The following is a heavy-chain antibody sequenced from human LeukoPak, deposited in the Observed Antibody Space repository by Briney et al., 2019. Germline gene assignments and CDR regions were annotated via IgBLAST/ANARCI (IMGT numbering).Heavy chain of an antibody. D-gene: IGHD6-19*01. CDR2: IIPIFGTA. CDR1: GGTFSSYA. Sequence: AASVKVSCKASGGTFSSYAISWVRQAPGQGLEWMGGIIPIFGTANYAQKFQGRVTITADESTSTAYMELSSLRSEDTAVYYCARAGGMYSSGWYYHAFDTWGQGTMVTVSS. J-gene: IGHJ3*02. V-gene: IGHV1-69*13. CDR3: ARAGGMYSSGWYYHAFDT.